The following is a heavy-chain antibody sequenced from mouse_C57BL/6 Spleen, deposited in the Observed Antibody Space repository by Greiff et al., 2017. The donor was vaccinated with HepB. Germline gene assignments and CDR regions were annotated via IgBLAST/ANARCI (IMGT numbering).Heavy chain of an antibody. Sequence: QVQLQHPGAELVKPGASVKLSCKASGYTFTSYWMHWVKQRPGQGLEWIGMIHPNSGSTNYNEKFKSKATLTVDKSSSTAYMQLSSLTSEDSAVYYCARPHRTGTLDYWGQGTTLTVSS. CDR3: ARPHRTGTLDY. CDR1: GYTFTSYW. J-gene: IGHJ2*01. D-gene: IGHD4-1*01. CDR2: IHPNSGST. V-gene: IGHV1-64*01.